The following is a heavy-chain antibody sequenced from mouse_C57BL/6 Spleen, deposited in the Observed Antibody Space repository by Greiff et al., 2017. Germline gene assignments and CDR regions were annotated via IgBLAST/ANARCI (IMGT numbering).Heavy chain of an antibody. J-gene: IGHJ4*01. Sequence: QVQLKQPGAELVKPGASVKMSCKASGYTFTSYWITWVKQRPGQGLEWIGDIYPGSGSTNYNEKFKSKATLTVDTSSSTAYMQLSSLTSEDSAVYYCASDSSGYVYAMDYWGQGTSVTVSS. V-gene: IGHV1-55*01. CDR2: IYPGSGST. CDR1: GYTFTSYW. CDR3: ASDSSGYVYAMDY. D-gene: IGHD3-2*02.